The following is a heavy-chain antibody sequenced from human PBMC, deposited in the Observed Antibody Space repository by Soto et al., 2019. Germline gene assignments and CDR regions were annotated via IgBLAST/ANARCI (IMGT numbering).Heavy chain of an antibody. J-gene: IGHJ5*02. D-gene: IGHD3-22*01. CDR2: IYYSGST. CDR1: GGSISSGGYY. CDR3: ATYDSSDYYTGSPIGWFDP. Sequence: QVQLQESGPGLVKPSQTLSLTCTVSGGSISSGGYYWSWIRQHPGKGLEWIGYIYYSGSTYYNPSLNSRVTISVDTSKIQCSLKLSSVTAAVTAVYYCATYDSSDYYTGSPIGWFDPWGQGTLVTVSS. V-gene: IGHV4-31*03.